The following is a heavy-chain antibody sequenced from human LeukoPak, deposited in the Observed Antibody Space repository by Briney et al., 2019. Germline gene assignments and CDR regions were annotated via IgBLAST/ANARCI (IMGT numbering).Heavy chain of an antibody. V-gene: IGHV1-3*01. CDR2: INAGNGNT. J-gene: IGHJ5*02. CDR1: GYTFNSYA. D-gene: IGHD1-14*01. CDR3: ARDPENLNWFDP. Sequence: ASVNVSCKASGYTFNSYAMHWVRQAPGQRLEWMGWINAGNGNTRYSQKFQGRVTITRDTSASTAYMELSSLRSEDTAVYYCARDPENLNWFDPWGQGTLVTVSS.